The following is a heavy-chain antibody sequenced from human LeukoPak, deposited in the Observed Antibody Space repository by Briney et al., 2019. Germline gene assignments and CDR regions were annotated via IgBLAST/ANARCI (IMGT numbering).Heavy chain of an antibody. CDR1: GYSFTSYW. CDR2: IYPGDSDT. CDR3: ARGRSMAAEGDYMDV. D-gene: IGHD6-6*01. J-gene: IGHJ6*03. V-gene: IGHV5-51*01. Sequence: GESLKISCKGSGYSFTSYWIGWVRQMPGKGLEWMGIIYPGDSDTRYSPSFQGQVTISADNSISTAYLQWNSLKASDTAMYYCARGRSMAAEGDYMDVWGKGTTVTVSS.